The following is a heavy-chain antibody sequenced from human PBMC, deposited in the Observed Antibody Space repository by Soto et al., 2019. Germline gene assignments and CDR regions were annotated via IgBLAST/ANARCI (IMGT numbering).Heavy chain of an antibody. D-gene: IGHD3-10*01. CDR3: ARYYGSGSYDYYYYGMDV. J-gene: IGHJ6*02. CDR1: GFTFSRYS. Sequence: PGGSLRLSCAASGFTFSRYSMNWVRQAPGKGLEWVSSISSSSSYIYYADSVKGRFTISRDNAKDSLYLQMNSPRAEDTAVYYCARYYGSGSYDYYYYGMDVWGQGTTVTVSS. CDR2: ISSSSSYI. V-gene: IGHV3-21*01.